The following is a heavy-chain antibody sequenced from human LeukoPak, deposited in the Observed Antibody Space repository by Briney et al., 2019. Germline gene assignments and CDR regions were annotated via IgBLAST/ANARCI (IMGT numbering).Heavy chain of an antibody. CDR2: ISSSSSYI. V-gene: IGHV3-21*01. D-gene: IGHD1-26*01. Sequence: GGSLRLSCAASGFTFSSYSMKCVRQAPGKGLEWVSSISSSSSYIYYADSVKGRFTISRDNAKNSLYLQMNSLRAEDTAVYYCARLGSGSYKTGFDYWGQGTLVTVSS. J-gene: IGHJ4*02. CDR1: GFTFSSYS. CDR3: ARLGSGSYKTGFDY.